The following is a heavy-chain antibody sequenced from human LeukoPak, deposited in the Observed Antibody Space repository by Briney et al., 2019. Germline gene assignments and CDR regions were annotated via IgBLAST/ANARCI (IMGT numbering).Heavy chain of an antibody. CDR3: AREGDIVAPDY. CDR1: GGTFSSYA. Sequence: GASVKVSCKASGGTFSSYAIIWVRQAPGQGLEWMGRIIPILGIANYAQKFQGRVTITADKSTSTAYMELSSLRSEDTAVYYCAREGDIVAPDYWGQGTLVTVSS. D-gene: IGHD5-12*01. J-gene: IGHJ4*02. CDR2: IIPILGIA. V-gene: IGHV1-69*04.